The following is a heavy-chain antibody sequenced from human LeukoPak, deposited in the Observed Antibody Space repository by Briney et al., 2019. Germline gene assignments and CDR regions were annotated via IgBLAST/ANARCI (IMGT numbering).Heavy chain of an antibody. CDR3: ARVDFRGGYYDILTGYYPNHGMDV. V-gene: IGHV3-53*01. D-gene: IGHD3-9*01. Sequence: GGSLRLSCAASGFTVSSNYMSWVRQAPGKGLEWVSVIYSGGSTYYADSVKGRFTISRDNSKNTLYLHLNSLRAEDTAVYYCARVDFRGGYYDILTGYYPNHGMDVWGQGTTVTVSS. CDR2: IYSGGST. J-gene: IGHJ6*02. CDR1: GFTVSSNY.